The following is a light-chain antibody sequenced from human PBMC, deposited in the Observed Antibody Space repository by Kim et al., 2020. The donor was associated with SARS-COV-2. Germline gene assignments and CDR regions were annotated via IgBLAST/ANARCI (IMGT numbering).Light chain of an antibody. CDR2: WAS. CDR1: QSVFHSANDKNN. V-gene: IGKV4-1*01. CDR3: QQYYSIPWT. J-gene: IGKJ1*01. Sequence: DIVMTQSPDSLAVSLGERATIKCKSSQSVFHSANDKNNLAWYQQRPGQFPKLLIYWASTREFGVPDRFRGSGSGTDFTLTISRLQAEDVAVYYCQQYYSIPWTFGQGTKVDIK.